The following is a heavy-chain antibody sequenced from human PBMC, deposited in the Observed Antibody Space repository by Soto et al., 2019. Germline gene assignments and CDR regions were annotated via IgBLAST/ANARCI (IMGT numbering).Heavy chain of an antibody. Sequence: GGALRLSCAASGFTFSSYGMHWVRQAPGKGLEWVAVISYDGSNKYYADSVKGRFTISRDNSKNTLYLQMNSLRAEDTAVYYCAEAGWMPVVGGFLYWGQGTLVTVSS. J-gene: IGHJ4*02. V-gene: IGHV3-30*03. CDR2: ISYDGSNK. D-gene: IGHD2-15*01. CDR3: AEAGWMPVVGGFLY. CDR1: GFTFSSYG.